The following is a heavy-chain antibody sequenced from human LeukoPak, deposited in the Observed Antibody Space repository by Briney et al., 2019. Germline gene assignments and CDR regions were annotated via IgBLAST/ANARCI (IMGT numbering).Heavy chain of an antibody. V-gene: IGHV3-30*18. CDR3: AKGSKEVLFTRDHCMDV. CDR1: EFTFSNYG. D-gene: IGHD3-3*01. CDR2: ISFDGSNK. J-gene: IGHJ6*03. Sequence: PGRSLRLSCAASEFTFSNYGMHWVRQAPGKGLEWVAFISFDGSNKYYADSVKGRFTISRDNSKNTLYLQMNSLRAEDTAVYYCAKGSKEVLFTRDHCMDVWGKGTTVTISS.